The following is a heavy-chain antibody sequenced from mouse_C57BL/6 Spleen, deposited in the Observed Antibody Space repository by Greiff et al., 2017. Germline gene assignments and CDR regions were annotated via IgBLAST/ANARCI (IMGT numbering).Heavy chain of an antibody. D-gene: IGHD2-3*01. Sequence: KLEESGPGLVKPSQSLFLTCSITGFPITSGYYWIWIRQSPGKPLEWMGYITHSGETFYNPSLQSPISITRETSKNQFFLQLNSVTTEDTAMYYCAGDSDGYWYFDVWGTGTTVTVSS. CDR1: GFPITSGYY. J-gene: IGHJ1*03. CDR2: ITHSGET. V-gene: IGHV12-3*01. CDR3: AGDSDGYWYFDV.